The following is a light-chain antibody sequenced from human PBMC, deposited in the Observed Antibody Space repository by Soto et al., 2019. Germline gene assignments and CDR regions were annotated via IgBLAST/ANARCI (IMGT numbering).Light chain of an antibody. J-gene: IGLJ2*01. V-gene: IGLV2-8*01. CDR1: SSDVGAYNH. CDR3: TSYAGSNNVI. Sequence: QSALTQPPSASGSLGQSVTISCTGTSSDVGAYNHVSWYQQYPGQAPKLIIYGVNERPSGVPDRFSGSKSGNTASLTVSGLQAEDEADYYCTSYAGSNNVIFGGGTKLTVL. CDR2: GVN.